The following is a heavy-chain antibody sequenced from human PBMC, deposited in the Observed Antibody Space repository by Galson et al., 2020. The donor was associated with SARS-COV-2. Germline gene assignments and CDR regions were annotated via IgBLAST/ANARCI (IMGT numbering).Heavy chain of an antibody. D-gene: IGHD2-15*01. CDR2: IYYSGST. CDR1: GGSISSGGYY. CDR3: AREARGYCSGGSCYANWCDP. Sequence: SETLSLTCTVSGGSISSGGYYWSWIRQHPGKGLEWIGYIYYSGSTYYNPSLKSRVTITVDTSKNQFSLKLSSVTAADTAVYYCAREARGYCSGGSCYANWCDPWGQGTLVTVSS. V-gene: IGHV4-31*03. J-gene: IGHJ5*02.